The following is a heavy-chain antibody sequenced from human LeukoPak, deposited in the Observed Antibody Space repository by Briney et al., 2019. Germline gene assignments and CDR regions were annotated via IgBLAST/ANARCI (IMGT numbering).Heavy chain of an antibody. V-gene: IGHV3-53*01. CDR3: ARGGSYLSAFDI. CDR2: SGGST. CDR1: GFPVSSNY. Sequence: GGSLRLSCAASGFPVSSNYMYSGGSTFYADSVKGRFTISRDNSKNTLYLQMNSLSAEDTAVYYCARGGSYLSAFDIWGQGTMVTVSS. J-gene: IGHJ3*02. D-gene: IGHD1-26*01.